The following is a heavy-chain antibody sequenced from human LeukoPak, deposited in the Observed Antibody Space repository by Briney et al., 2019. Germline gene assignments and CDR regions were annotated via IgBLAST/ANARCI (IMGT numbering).Heavy chain of an antibody. CDR2: ISSSSTI. CDR1: GFTFSSYS. Sequence: GRSLRLSCAASGFTFSSYSMNWVRQAPGKGLEWVSYISSSSTIYYADSVKGRFTISRDNAKNSLYLQMNSLRAEDTAVYYCARDHYYDSSGYYLSAFDIWGQGTMVTVSS. D-gene: IGHD3-22*01. CDR3: ARDHYYDSSGYYLSAFDI. J-gene: IGHJ3*02. V-gene: IGHV3-48*01.